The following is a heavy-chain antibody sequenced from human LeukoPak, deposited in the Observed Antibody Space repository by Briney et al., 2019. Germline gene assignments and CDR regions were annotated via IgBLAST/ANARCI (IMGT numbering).Heavy chain of an antibody. CDR1: GYTFTSYG. CDR3: ARDLYYGSGSYYVGHYYYGMDV. Sequence: GASVKVSCKASGYTFTSYGISWVRQAPGQGLEWMGWISAYNGNTNYAQKLQGRVTMTTDTSTSTAYMELRSLRSDDTAVYYCARDLYYGSGSYYVGHYYYGMDVWGQGTTVTVSS. D-gene: IGHD3-10*01. J-gene: IGHJ6*02. CDR2: ISAYNGNT. V-gene: IGHV1-18*01.